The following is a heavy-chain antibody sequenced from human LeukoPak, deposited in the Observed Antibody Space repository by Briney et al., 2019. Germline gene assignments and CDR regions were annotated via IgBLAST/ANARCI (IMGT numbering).Heavy chain of an antibody. D-gene: IGHD6-19*01. CDR3: ARGVQQWPYYYDY. CDR2: IYHSGNT. CDR1: GGSISTYY. Sequence: PSETLSLTCTVSGGSISTYYWNWIRQPPAKGLDWIGSIYHSGNTNYNPSLRSPVTISVDTSKNQFSLKLSSVTAADTAVYYCARGVQQWPYYYDYWGQGTLVTVSS. V-gene: IGHV4-59*01. J-gene: IGHJ4*02.